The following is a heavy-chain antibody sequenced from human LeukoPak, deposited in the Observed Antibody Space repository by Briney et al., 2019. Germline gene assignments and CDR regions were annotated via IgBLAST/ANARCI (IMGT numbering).Heavy chain of an antibody. D-gene: IGHD6-13*01. CDR3: ARESGGYSSSWPPFRIRQYYFDY. J-gene: IGHJ4*02. V-gene: IGHV1-46*01. Sequence: ASVKVSCKASGYTFTSYYMHWVRQAPGQGLEWMGIINPSGGSTSYAQKFQGRVTMTRDTSTSTVYMELSSLRSEDTAVYYCARESGGYSSSWPPFRIRQYYFDYWGQGTLVTVSS. CDR1: GYTFTSYY. CDR2: INPSGGST.